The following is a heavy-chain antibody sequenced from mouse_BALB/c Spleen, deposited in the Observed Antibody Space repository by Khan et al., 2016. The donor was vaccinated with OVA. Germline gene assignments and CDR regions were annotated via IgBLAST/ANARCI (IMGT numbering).Heavy chain of an antibody. D-gene: IGHD2-10*02. CDR2: INPNNDHT. CDR1: GYTFTNHH. V-gene: IGHV1S45*01. CDR3: ARMGSWYGNYYVFAY. J-gene: IGHJ3*01. Sequence: VQLQQSGAELVRPGASVKISCKAFGYTFTNHHINWVKQRPGQGLDWIGYINPNNDHTSYNQKFKGKATLTVDKSSSTAYMELSSLTSEDSAIYYYARMGSWYGNYYVFAYWGQGTLVTVSA.